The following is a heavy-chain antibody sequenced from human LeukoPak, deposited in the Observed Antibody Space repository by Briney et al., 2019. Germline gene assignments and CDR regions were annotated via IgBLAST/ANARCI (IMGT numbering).Heavy chain of an antibody. CDR2: IIPIFGTA. D-gene: IGHD3-9*01. Sequence: ASVKVSCKASGGTFSNYAISWVRQAPGQGLEWMGGIIPIFGTANYAQKFQGRVTITADESTSTAYMELSSLRSEDTAVYYCAGAGLRYFDWLFRTWGQGTLVTVSS. J-gene: IGHJ4*02. CDR3: AGAGLRYFDWLFRT. V-gene: IGHV1-69*13. CDR1: GGTFSNYA.